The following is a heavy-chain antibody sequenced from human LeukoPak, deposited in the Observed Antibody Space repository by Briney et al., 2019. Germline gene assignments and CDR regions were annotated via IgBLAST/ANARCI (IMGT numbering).Heavy chain of an antibody. V-gene: IGHV4-59*01. CDR3: ARGGATSYYYGMDV. D-gene: IGHD1-26*01. Sequence: SETLSLTCTVSGGSISSYYWSWIRQPPGKGLEWIGYIYYSGSTNYNPFLKSRVTISVDTSKNQFSLKLSSVTAADTAVYYCARGGATSYYYGMDVWGQGTTVTVSS. J-gene: IGHJ6*02. CDR2: IYYSGST. CDR1: GGSISSYY.